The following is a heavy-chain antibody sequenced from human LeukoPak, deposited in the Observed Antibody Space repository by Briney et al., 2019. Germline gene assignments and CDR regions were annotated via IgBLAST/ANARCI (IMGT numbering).Heavy chain of an antibody. J-gene: IGHJ4*02. D-gene: IGHD2-21*01. CDR2: ISYDGSNK. CDR1: GFTFSSYG. CDR3: ACWPWVDY. Sequence: GGSLRLSCAASGFTFSSYGMHWVRQAPGKGLEWVAVISYDGSNKYYADSVKGRFTTSRDNSKNTLYLQMNSLRAEDTAVYYCACWPWVDYWGQGTLVTVSS. V-gene: IGHV3-30*03.